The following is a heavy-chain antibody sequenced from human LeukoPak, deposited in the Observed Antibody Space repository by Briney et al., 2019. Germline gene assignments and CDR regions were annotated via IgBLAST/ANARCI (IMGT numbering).Heavy chain of an antibody. CDR3: ARDIIEQGNYAFDI. V-gene: IGHV1-69*05. D-gene: IGHD2/OR15-2a*01. CDR2: IIPIFGTA. Sequence: ASVKVSCKASGGTFSSYAISWVRQAPGQGLEWMGGIIPIFGTANYAQKFQGRVTITTDESTSTAYMELSSLRSEDTAVYYCARDIIEQGNYAFDIWGQGTMVTVSS. CDR1: GGTFSSYA. J-gene: IGHJ3*02.